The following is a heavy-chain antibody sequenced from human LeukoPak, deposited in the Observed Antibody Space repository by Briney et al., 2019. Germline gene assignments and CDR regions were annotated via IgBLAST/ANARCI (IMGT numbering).Heavy chain of an antibody. CDR2: INTDGSIT. J-gene: IGHJ6*03. Sequence: PGGSLRLSCAASGFTFSSYWMFWVRQAPGRGLVWVSRINTDGSITNYADSVKGRFTISRDNAKKTVYLQMNSLRAEDTAVYYCAKIGRQTYYYYYMDVWGKGTTVTVSS. V-gene: IGHV3-74*01. CDR1: GFTFSSYW. CDR3: AKIGRQTYYYYYMDV.